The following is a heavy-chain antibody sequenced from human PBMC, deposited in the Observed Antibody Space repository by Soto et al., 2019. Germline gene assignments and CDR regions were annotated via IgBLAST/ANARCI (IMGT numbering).Heavy chain of an antibody. Sequence: PXGTLSLTCAVSGYSISSGYYWCCIRQPPGKGLEWIGSIYHSGSTYYNPSLKSRVTISVDTSKNQFSLKLSSVTAADTAVYYCASGRSYLTGSWYYGMDVWGQGTTVTVSS. J-gene: IGHJ6*02. D-gene: IGHD1-26*01. CDR1: GYSISSGYY. CDR3: ASGRSYLTGSWYYGMDV. CDR2: IYHSGST. V-gene: IGHV4-38-2*01.